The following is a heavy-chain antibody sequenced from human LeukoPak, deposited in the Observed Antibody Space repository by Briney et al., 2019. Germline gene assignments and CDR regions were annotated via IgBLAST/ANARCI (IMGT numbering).Heavy chain of an antibody. CDR1: GYTFTEYY. Sequence: GASVKVSCKASGYTFTEYYIHWMRQAPGQGLEWMGWINAHSGGTNYAQNFQGRVTMTRDTSVSTGYMEVSSLRSDDTAVYYCARVPRPDFASGTYRHYYYMDVWGKGTTVTVSS. J-gene: IGHJ6*03. CDR2: INAHSGGT. V-gene: IGHV1-2*02. CDR3: ARVPRPDFASGTYRHYYYMDV. D-gene: IGHD3-10*01.